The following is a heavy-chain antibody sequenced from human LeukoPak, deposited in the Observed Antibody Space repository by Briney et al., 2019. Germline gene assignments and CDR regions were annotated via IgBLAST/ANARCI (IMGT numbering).Heavy chain of an antibody. Sequence: GSLKLSCAASGFNFNTYGMHWVRQAPGKGLEWVAFIRYDGSNKHYAASVKGRSTISRDNSKNTLYLQMNSLRAEDTAMYYCARAYDNAFDIWGQGTMVTVSS. CDR1: GFNFNTYG. J-gene: IGHJ3*02. V-gene: IGHV3-30*02. D-gene: IGHD3-22*01. CDR2: IRYDGSNK. CDR3: ARAYDNAFDI.